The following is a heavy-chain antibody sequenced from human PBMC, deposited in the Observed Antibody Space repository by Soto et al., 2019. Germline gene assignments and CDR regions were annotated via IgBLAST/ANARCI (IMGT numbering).Heavy chain of an antibody. CDR3: ARAGPQGSGWLAFDY. CDR1: GGSIGSYY. D-gene: IGHD6-19*01. V-gene: IGHV4-59*01. J-gene: IGHJ4*02. CDR2: IYYSGST. Sequence: SETLSLTCTVSGGSIGSYYWSWIRQPPGKGLEWIGYIYYSGSTNYNPSLKSRVTISVDTSKNQFSLKLSSVTAADTAVYYCARAGPQGSGWLAFDYWGQGTLVTVSS.